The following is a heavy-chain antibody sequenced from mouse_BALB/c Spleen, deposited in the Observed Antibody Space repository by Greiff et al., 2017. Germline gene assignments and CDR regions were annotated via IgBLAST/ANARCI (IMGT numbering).Heavy chain of an antibody. V-gene: IGHV5-12-2*01. CDR1: GFTFSSYT. J-gene: IGHJ1*01. Sequence: EVKLVESGGGLVQPGGSLKLSCAASGFTFSSYTMSWVRQTPEKRLEWVAYISNGGGSTYYPDTVKGRFTISRDNAKNTLYLQMSSLKSEDTAMYYCARHGNRDWYFDVWGAGTTVTVSS. D-gene: IGHD4-1*01. CDR2: ISNGGGST. CDR3: ARHGNRDWYFDV.